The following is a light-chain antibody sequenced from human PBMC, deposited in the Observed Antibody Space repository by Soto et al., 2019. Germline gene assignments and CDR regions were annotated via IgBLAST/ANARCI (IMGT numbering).Light chain of an antibody. CDR3: QQPYSYPLT. Sequence: IQLTQSPSSLSASVGDRVTITCRASQGITSYLARYQQRPGKAPGLLIYSASTLQSGVPSRFSGSGYGTDFSLTISNLQPEDFATYYCQQPYSYPLTFGGGTKVDIK. J-gene: IGKJ4*01. V-gene: IGKV1-9*01. CDR2: SAS. CDR1: QGITSY.